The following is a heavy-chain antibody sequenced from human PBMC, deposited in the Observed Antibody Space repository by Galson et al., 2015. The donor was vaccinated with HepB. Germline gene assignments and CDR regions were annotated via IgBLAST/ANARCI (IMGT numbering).Heavy chain of an antibody. J-gene: IGHJ6*02. CDR3: AKDGDRKSSSWYASYYYYYGMDV. V-gene: IGHV3-30*02. CDR2: IRYDGSNK. Sequence: SLRLSCAASGFTFSSYGMHWVRQAPGKGLEWVAFIRYDGSNKYYADSVKGRFTISRDNSKNTLYLQMNSLRAEDTAVYYCAKDGDRKSSSWYASYYYYYGMDVWGQGTTVTVSS. CDR1: GFTFSSYG. D-gene: IGHD6-13*01.